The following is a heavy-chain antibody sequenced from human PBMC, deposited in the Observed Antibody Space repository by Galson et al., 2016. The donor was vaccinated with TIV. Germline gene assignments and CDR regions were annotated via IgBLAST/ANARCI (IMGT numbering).Heavy chain of an antibody. Sequence: SLRLSCAASEFVFSSFWMTWVRQAPGRGLEWVANIKQDGSEKYYVDSVKGRFTIYRDNAKNLMYLQMNSRRAEDTAVYYCARGRGGEYFDYWGQGTLVTVSS. CDR1: EFVFSSFW. J-gene: IGHJ4*02. D-gene: IGHD3-16*01. V-gene: IGHV3-7*03. CDR2: IKQDGSEK. CDR3: ARGRGGEYFDY.